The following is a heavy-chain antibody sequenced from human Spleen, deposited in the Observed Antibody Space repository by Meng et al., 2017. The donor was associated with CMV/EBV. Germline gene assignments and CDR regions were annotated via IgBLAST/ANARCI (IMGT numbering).Heavy chain of an antibody. D-gene: IGHD2-15*01. CDR2: INHSGST. J-gene: IGHJ4*02. CDR3: ASRHCSGGSCYVVDY. CDR1: GGSFSGYY. V-gene: IGHV4-34*01. Sequence: SETLSLTCAVYGGSFSGYYWSWIRQPPGKGLEWIGEINHSGSTNYNPSLQSRVTISVDTSKNQFSLKLSSVTAADTAVYYCASRHCSGGSCYVVDYWGQGTLVTVSS.